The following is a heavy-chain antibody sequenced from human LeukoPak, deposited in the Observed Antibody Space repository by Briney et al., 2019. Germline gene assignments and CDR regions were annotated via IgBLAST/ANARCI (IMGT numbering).Heavy chain of an antibody. D-gene: IGHD1-26*01. CDR2: IKQDGSEK. J-gene: IGHJ4*02. CDR3: ARDPYKGATTTSPIDY. CDR1: GFTFSSYS. Sequence: PGGSLRLSCAASGFTFSSYSMSWVRQAPGKGLEWVANIKQDGSEKYYVDSVKGRFTISRDNAKNSLYLQMNSLRAEDTAVYYCARDPYKGATTTSPIDYWGQGTLVTVSS. V-gene: IGHV3-7*01.